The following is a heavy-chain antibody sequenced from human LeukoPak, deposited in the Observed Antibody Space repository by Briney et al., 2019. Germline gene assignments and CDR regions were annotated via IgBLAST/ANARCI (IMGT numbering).Heavy chain of an antibody. D-gene: IGHD3-10*01. V-gene: IGHV6-1*01. Sequence: SQTLSLTCAISGDSVSSNSAAWNWIRQSPSRGLEWLGRTYYRSKWYNDYAVSVESRITINPDTSKNQFSLQLNSVTPEDTAVYYCARDSAADYYGSGSREFDYWGQGTLVTVSS. CDR1: GDSVSSNSAA. CDR2: TYYRSKWYN. J-gene: IGHJ4*02. CDR3: ARDSAADYYGSGSREFDY.